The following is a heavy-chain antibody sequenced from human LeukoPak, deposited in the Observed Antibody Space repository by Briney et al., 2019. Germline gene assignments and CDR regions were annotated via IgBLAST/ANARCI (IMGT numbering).Heavy chain of an antibody. CDR3: AKDTGYSGYDHFDY. D-gene: IGHD5-12*01. V-gene: IGHV3-9*02. Sequence: GRSLRLSCAASGFTSDDYAMHWVRQAPGKGLEWVSGISWNSGSIGYADSVKGRFTISRDNAKNSLYLQMNSLRAEDTALYYCAKDTGYSGYDHFDYWGQGTLVTVSS. J-gene: IGHJ4*02. CDR1: GFTSDDYA. CDR2: ISWNSGSI.